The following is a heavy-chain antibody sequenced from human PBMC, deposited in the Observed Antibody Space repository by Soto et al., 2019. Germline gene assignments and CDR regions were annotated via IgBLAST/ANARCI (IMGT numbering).Heavy chain of an antibody. D-gene: IGHD2-15*01. V-gene: IGHV4-30-4*01. Sequence: SETLSLTCSVSGDSISSVDYFWAWIRQPPGQALEYIGYIYKSATTYYNPSFESRVAISLDTSKSQFSLNVTSVTTADTAVYLCARGRYCLTGRCFPNWFDSWGQGTLVTVSS. CDR2: IYKSATT. CDR1: GDSISSVDYF. CDR3: ARGRYCLTGRCFPNWFDS. J-gene: IGHJ5*01.